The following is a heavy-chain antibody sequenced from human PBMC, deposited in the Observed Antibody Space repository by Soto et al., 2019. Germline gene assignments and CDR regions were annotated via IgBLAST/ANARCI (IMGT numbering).Heavy chain of an antibody. CDR3: GRVRPGTTVDC. V-gene: IGHV3-7*01. Sequence: VQLVESGGGLVQPGGSLRLSCAVSGFIFSNYWMTWVRQAPGKGLEWVATIKKDGSEKYYVDSVKGRFTISRDNAKNSLYLQMHSLRAEDTAVYYCGRVRPGTTVDCWGQGTLVTVSS. J-gene: IGHJ4*02. CDR1: GFIFSNYW. CDR2: IKKDGSEK. D-gene: IGHD1-7*01.